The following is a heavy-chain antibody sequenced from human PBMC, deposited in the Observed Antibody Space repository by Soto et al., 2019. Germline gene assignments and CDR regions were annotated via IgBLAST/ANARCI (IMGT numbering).Heavy chain of an antibody. J-gene: IGHJ4*02. D-gene: IGHD5-12*01. Sequence: PSETLSLTCTVYGGSFTFSGYYWSWIRQPPGKGLEWIGEINHIGTTKYNPSLESRVTTSLDTSKNHFSLDLTSVTAADTAVYYCVRGRILRLRFGDFDSWGQGTLVTVSS. CDR2: INHIGTT. CDR3: VRGRILRLRFGDFDS. CDR1: GGSFTFSGYY. V-gene: IGHV4-34*01.